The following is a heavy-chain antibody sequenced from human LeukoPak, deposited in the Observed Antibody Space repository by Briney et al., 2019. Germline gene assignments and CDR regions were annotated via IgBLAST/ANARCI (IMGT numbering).Heavy chain of an antibody. Sequence: NTSETLSLTCTVSGGSISSSSYYWGWIRQPPGKGLEWIGSIYYSGSTYYNPSLKSRVTISVDTSKNQFSLKLSSVTAADTAVYYCARDLRFLEWLPFDPWGQGTLVTVSS. CDR3: ARDLRFLEWLPFDP. CDR2: IYYSGST. J-gene: IGHJ5*02. V-gene: IGHV4-39*07. D-gene: IGHD3-3*01. CDR1: GGSISSSSYY.